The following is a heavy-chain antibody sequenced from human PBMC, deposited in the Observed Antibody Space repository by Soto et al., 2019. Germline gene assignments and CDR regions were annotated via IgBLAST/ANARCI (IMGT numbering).Heavy chain of an antibody. J-gene: IGHJ6*02. D-gene: IGHD5-12*01. CDR1: GYTFTSYD. Sequence: ASVKISCKASGYTFTSYDINWVRQATGQGLEWMGWMYPNSGNTGYAQKFQGRVTMTRNTSISTAYMELSSLRSEDTAVYYCARGYPSSRDGYNYYYYYGMDVWGQGTTVTVSS. V-gene: IGHV1-8*01. CDR3: ARGYPSSRDGYNYYYYYGMDV. CDR2: MYPNSGNT.